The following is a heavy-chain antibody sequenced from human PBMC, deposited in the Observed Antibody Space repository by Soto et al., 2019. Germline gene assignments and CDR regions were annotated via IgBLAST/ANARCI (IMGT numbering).Heavy chain of an antibody. CDR3: AREPYDYDRSGHFDY. J-gene: IGHJ4*02. V-gene: IGHV4-30-4*01. CDR1: GGSISSGDYY. CDR2: IYYSGST. D-gene: IGHD3-22*01. Sequence: SETMSLTCTVAGGSISSGDYYWNWIRKPPGKGLEWIGFIYYSGSTYYNPSLESRVTMSVDTSKNQFSLKLSSLTAADTAVYYCAREPYDYDRSGHFDYWGQGTLVTVSS.